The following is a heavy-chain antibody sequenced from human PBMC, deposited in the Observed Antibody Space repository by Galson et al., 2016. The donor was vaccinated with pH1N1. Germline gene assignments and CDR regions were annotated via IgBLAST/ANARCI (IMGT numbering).Heavy chain of an antibody. J-gene: IGHJ4*01. Sequence: SVKVSCKASGGTFSSFGISWVRQAPGQGLEWMGGIIGMFAKTNYAQKFQGRVTITADELTSTAYMDLSSLTSEDMAVYYCARSPGYMVTALDNWGHGTLVTVSS. V-gene: IGHV1-69*13. CDR2: IIGMFAKT. D-gene: IGHD2-21*02. CDR3: ARSPGYMVTALDN. CDR1: GGTFSSFG.